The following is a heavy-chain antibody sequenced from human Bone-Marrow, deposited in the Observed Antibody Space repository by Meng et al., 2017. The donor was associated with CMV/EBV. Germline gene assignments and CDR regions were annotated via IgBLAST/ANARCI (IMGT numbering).Heavy chain of an antibody. Sequence: SETLSLTCTVSGGSISNYYWSWIRQPPGKGLEWIGYIYYSGSTNYNPSLKSRVTISVDTSKNQFSLKLSSVTAADTAVYYCAAWEAYYYGMDVWGPGNTVTVSS. CDR2: IYYSGST. J-gene: IGHJ6*02. V-gene: IGHV4-59*01. D-gene: IGHD1-26*01. CDR3: AAWEAYYYGMDV. CDR1: GGSISNYY.